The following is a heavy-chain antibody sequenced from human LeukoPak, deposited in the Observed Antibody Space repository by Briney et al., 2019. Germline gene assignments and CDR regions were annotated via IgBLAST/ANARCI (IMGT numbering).Heavy chain of an antibody. CDR3: ARVKTDYVWGSYRSYYFDY. J-gene: IGHJ4*02. D-gene: IGHD3-16*02. CDR1: GFTFSSYS. CDR2: ISSSSSTI. Sequence: GGSLRLSCAASGFTFSSYSMNWVRQAPGKGLEWVSYISSSSSTIYYADSVKGRFTISRDNAKNSLYLQMNSLRAEDTAVYYRARVKTDYVWGSYRSYYFDYWGQGTLVTVSS. V-gene: IGHV3-48*01.